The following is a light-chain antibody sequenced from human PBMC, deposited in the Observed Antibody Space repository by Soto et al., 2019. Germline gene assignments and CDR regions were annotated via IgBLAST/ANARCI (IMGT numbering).Light chain of an antibody. J-gene: IGLJ1*01. CDR2: SNN. CDR3: AAWDNSLSEYV. CDR1: SSNIGRNT. Sequence: QSVLTQPPSASVTPGQRVTISCSGSSSNIGRNTVNWYQQLPGTAPKLVIYSNNQRPSGVPDRFSGSKSGTSGSLAISGLQSEDEADYYCAAWDNSLSEYVFGTGTKHTVL. V-gene: IGLV1-44*01.